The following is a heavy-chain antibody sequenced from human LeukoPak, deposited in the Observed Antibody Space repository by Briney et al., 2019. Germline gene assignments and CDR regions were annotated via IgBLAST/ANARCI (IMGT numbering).Heavy chain of an antibody. CDR2: IKQDGGEK. V-gene: IGHV3-7*04. D-gene: IGHD6-13*01. J-gene: IGHJ4*02. CDR3: AKGTNIAAGIFDC. Sequence: GGSLRLSCAASGFSFSSYWLNWVRQAPGKGLEWVANIKQDGGEKTYVDSVKGRFTISRDNAKYSLYLQMNSLRADDTAVYYCAKGTNIAAGIFDCWGQGTLVTVSS. CDR1: GFSFSSYW.